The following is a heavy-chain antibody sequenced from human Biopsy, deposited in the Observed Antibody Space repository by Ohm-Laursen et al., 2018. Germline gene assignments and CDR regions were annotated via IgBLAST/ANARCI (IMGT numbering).Heavy chain of an antibody. CDR3: ARDSGILNYGNFKYYHYYGMDV. CDR1: GVSINGGRYY. J-gene: IGHJ6*02. D-gene: IGHD4-11*01. CDR2: IYYSVMT. V-gene: IGHV4-61*01. Sequence: TLSLTCTVSGVSINGGRYYWSWIRQPPGKGLEWIGHIYYSVMTNYNPSLQSRVSISVDTSRNQVSLTLSSVTAADTAVYYCARDSGILNYGNFKYYHYYGMDVWGQGTKVTVSS.